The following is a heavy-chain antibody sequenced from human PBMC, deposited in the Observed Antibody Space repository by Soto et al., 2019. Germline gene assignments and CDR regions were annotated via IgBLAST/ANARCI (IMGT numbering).Heavy chain of an antibody. Sequence: GGSLRLSCAASGFTFSSYAMSWVRQAPGKGLEWVSAISGSGGSTYYADSVKGRFTISRDNSKNTLYLQMNSLRAEDTAVYYCAKTIRGSEDILTGYSRYYYYGMDVWGQGTTVTVSS. CDR2: ISGSGGST. V-gene: IGHV3-23*01. CDR3: AKTIRGSEDILTGYSRYYYYGMDV. CDR1: GFTFSSYA. D-gene: IGHD3-9*01. J-gene: IGHJ6*02.